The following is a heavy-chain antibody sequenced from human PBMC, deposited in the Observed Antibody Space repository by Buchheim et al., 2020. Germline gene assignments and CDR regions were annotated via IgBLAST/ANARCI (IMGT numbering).Heavy chain of an antibody. D-gene: IGHD4-17*01. CDR2: LWYDGSNE. V-gene: IGHV3-30*02. CDR1: GFNFPTYA. J-gene: IGHJ4*02. CDR3: AKNSVHGDWPEY. Sequence: VQLVESGGGVVQPGGSLRLSCAASGFNFPTYAMHWVRQAPGKGLEWLAFLWYDGSNEKYADSVKGRLTISRDNSKNTLYLQMNSLRAEDTAVYYCAKNSVHGDWPEYWGQGTL.